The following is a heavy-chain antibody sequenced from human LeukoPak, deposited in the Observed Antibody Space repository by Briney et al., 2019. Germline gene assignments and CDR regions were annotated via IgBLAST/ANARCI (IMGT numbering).Heavy chain of an antibody. CDR3: ARDSRDIVVVPAALRYNWFDP. CDR2: IYTSWST. J-gene: IGHJ5*02. D-gene: IGHD2-2*01. Sequence: SETLSLTCTVSGGSISSYYWSWIRQPAGKGLEWIGRIYTSWSTNYNPSLKSRVTMSVDTSKNQFSLKLSSVTAADTAVYYCARDSRDIVVVPAALRYNWFDPWGQGTLVTVSS. CDR1: GGSISSYY. V-gene: IGHV4-4*07.